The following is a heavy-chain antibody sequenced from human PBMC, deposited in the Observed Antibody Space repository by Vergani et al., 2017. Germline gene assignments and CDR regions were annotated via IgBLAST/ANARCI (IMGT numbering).Heavy chain of an antibody. D-gene: IGHD5-18*01. Sequence: QVQLQESGPGLVKPSETLSLTCTVSGGSISSSSYYWGWIRQPPGKGLEWIGSIYYSGSTYYNPSLKSRGTISVDTSKNQFSLKLSSVTAADTAVYYCARRDTAMADNWFDPWGQGTLVTVSS. V-gene: IGHV4-39*01. J-gene: IGHJ5*02. CDR3: ARRDTAMADNWFDP. CDR1: GGSISSSSYY. CDR2: IYYSGST.